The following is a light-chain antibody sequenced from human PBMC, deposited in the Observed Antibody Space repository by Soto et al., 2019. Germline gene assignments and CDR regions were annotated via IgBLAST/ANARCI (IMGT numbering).Light chain of an antibody. CDR2: DVS. CDR3: NSYTTIRTYV. Sequence: QSALTQPASVSGSPGQPITISCTGTSSDVGGYNYVSWYQQHPGKAPKVMIYDVSNRPSGVSNRFSGSKSGNTASLTISGLQAEDEADYYCNSYTTIRTYVFGPGTKVTVL. J-gene: IGLJ1*01. CDR1: SSDVGGYNY. V-gene: IGLV2-14*01.